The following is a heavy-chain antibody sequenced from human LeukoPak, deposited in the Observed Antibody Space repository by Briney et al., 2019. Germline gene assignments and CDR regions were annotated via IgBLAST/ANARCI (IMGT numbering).Heavy chain of an antibody. CDR1: GFTFSSYA. J-gene: IGHJ4*02. CDR2: ISGSGGST. D-gene: IGHD6-19*01. CDR3: AKDQGSSGWYPEKCDY. Sequence: PGASLRLSCEASGFTFSSYAMSWVRQAPEKGLEWVSAISGSGGSTYYADSVKGRFTISRHNSKNTLYLQMNSLRAEDTAVYYCAKDQGSSGWYPEKCDYWGLGTLVTVSS. V-gene: IGHV3-23*01.